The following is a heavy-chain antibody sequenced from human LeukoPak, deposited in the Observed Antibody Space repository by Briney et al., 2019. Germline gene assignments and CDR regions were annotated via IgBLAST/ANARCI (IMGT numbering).Heavy chain of an antibody. Sequence: GGSLRLSCAASGFTFSSYGMHWVRQAPGKGLEWVAVISYDGSNKYYADSVKGRFTISRDNSKNTLYLQMNSLRAEDTAVYYCARDAYSGSYYSLVSRDDAFDIWGQGTMVTVSS. D-gene: IGHD1-26*01. J-gene: IGHJ3*02. CDR3: ARDAYSGSYYSLVSRDDAFDI. CDR2: ISYDGSNK. CDR1: GFTFSSYG. V-gene: IGHV3-30*03.